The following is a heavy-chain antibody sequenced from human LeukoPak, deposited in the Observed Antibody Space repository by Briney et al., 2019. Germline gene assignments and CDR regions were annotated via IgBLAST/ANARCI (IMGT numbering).Heavy chain of an antibody. J-gene: IGHJ4*02. V-gene: IGHV4-34*01. Sequence: SETLSLTCAVYGGSFSGYYWSWIRQPPGKGLEWIGEINHSGSTNYNPSLKSRVTISVDTSKNQFSLKLSSVTAADTAVYYCATIPRNCSSTSCSLTRDYWGQGTLVTVSS. CDR1: GGSFSGYY. D-gene: IGHD2-2*01. CDR2: INHSGST. CDR3: ATIPRNCSSTSCSLTRDY.